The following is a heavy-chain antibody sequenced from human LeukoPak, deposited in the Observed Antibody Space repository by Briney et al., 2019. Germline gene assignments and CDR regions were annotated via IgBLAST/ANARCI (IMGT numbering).Heavy chain of an antibody. CDR1: GYTFTSYG. V-gene: IGHV1-18*01. CDR2: SSAYKGNT. D-gene: IGHD6-13*01. Sequence: ASVKVSCKASGYTFTSYGISWVRQAPGQGLGWMGWSSAYKGNTNYAQKLQGRVTMTTDTSTSTAYMELRSLRSDDTAVYYCARAGEVGSWYDWGQGTLVTVSS. CDR3: ARAGEVGSWYD. J-gene: IGHJ4*02.